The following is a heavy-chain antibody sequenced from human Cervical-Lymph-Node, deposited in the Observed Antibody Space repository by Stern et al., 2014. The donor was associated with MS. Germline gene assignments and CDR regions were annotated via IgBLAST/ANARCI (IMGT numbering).Heavy chain of an antibody. Sequence: QVQLAQSGPDVNNPPPSLHLPCKASGYTFTSHGITWVRQPPAQGLEWMGWISAYNGNTNYAQKLQGRVTMTTDTSTSTAYMELRSLRSDDTAVYYCARGLLGSENAFDIWGQGTMVTVSS. CDR2: ISAYNGNT. V-gene: IGHV1-18*01. CDR1: GYTFTSHG. D-gene: IGHD2-15*01. CDR3: ARGLLGSENAFDI. J-gene: IGHJ3*02.